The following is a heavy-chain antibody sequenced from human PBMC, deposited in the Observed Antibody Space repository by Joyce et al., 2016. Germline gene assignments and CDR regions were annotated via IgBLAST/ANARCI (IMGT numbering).Heavy chain of an antibody. Sequence: QVQLVQSGTEMKKPGASVKVSCKASGYTFIVYYLHWVRQAPGQGIGWMGGINPHSGGTIYAQKFQGRITMTRDTSISTVYMELSSLRSDDTAIYYCARDSRPIAARTAGALYWGQGTLVTVSS. CDR2: INPHSGGT. D-gene: IGHD6-6*01. J-gene: IGHJ4*02. V-gene: IGHV1-2*02. CDR1: GYTFIVYY. CDR3: ARDSRPIAARTAGALY.